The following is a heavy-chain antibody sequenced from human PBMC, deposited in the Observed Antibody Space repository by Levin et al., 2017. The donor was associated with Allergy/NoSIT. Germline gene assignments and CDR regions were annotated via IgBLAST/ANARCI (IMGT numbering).Heavy chain of an antibody. D-gene: IGHD2-8*02. CDR2: ISGDSNYI. CDR3: ARPIVQFGGVRSGIDV. Sequence: PGGSLRLSCAASGFTFSSHSMNWVRQAPGKGLEWVSSISGDSNYIYYGDSVKGRFTVSRDNAKNSLYLQMNSLRVEDTAVYYCARPIVQFGGVRSGIDVWGQGTTVTVS. V-gene: IGHV3-21*01. J-gene: IGHJ6*02. CDR1: GFTFSSHS.